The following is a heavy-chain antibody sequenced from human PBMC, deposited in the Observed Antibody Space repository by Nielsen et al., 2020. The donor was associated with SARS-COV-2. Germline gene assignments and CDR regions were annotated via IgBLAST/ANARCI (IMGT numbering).Heavy chain of an antibody. CDR3: ARDDTVTMYYYSYYGMDV. CDR2: INTSDGST. CDR1: GYTFTNYY. V-gene: IGHV1-46*01. D-gene: IGHD4-17*01. Sequence: ASVKVSCKASGYTFTNYYMHWVRQAPGQGLEWMGIINTSDGSTTYAQKFQGRVTMTRDTSTRIVYMELRSLRSEDTAVYYCARDDTVTMYYYSYYGMDVWGQGTTVTVSS. J-gene: IGHJ6*02.